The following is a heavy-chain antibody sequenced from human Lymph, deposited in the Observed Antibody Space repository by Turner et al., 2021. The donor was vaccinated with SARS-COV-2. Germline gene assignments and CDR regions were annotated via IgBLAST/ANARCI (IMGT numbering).Heavy chain of an antibody. D-gene: IGHD2-8*02. Sequence: QVQLVESGGGVVQPGRSMRLSCAASGFTFSSYAMPWVRQAPGKGLELVAVISYDGSNKYYADSVKGRFTISRYNSKNTLYLQMNSLRADDTAVYYCARDTGGQVDVWGQWTTVTVSS. V-gene: IGHV3-30-3*01. CDR3: ARDTGGQVDV. CDR1: GFTFSSYA. J-gene: IGHJ6*02. CDR2: ISYDGSNK.